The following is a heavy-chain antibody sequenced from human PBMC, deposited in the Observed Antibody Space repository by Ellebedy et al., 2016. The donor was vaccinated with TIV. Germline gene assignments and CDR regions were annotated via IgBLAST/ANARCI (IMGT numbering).Heavy chain of an antibody. CDR3: ARGQHLTLTEYYFDY. J-gene: IGHJ4*02. V-gene: IGHV1-2*04. D-gene: IGHD1-14*01. CDR1: GYTFTGYY. CDR2: INPNSGGT. Sequence: ASVKVSCKASGYTFTGYYMHWVRQAPGQGLEWMGWINPNSGGTNYAQKFQGWVTMTRDTSISTAYMELSRLRSDDTAVYYCARGQHLTLTEYYFDYWGQGTLVTVSS.